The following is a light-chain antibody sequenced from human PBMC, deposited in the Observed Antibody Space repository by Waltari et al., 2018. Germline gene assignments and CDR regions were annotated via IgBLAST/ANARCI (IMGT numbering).Light chain of an antibody. J-gene: IGLJ2*01. CDR2: NDS. Sequence: SYVLTQAPSVSVAPGKTAAIAWGGNNIRRKSVHWYQQKPGQAPILGVFNDSDRPSGIPERFPGSNAGNTATLTIRRAEAGEEADYYCQVWDAIDEPGLFGGWTKLTV. CDR1: NIRRKS. CDR3: QVWDAIDEPGL. V-gene: IGLV3-21*03.